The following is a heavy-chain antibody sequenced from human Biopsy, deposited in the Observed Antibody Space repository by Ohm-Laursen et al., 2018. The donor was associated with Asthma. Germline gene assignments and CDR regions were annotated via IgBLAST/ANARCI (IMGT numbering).Heavy chain of an antibody. D-gene: IGHD6-19*01. V-gene: IGHV3-33*06. CDR1: GFTFSSYG. J-gene: IGHJ6*02. Sequence: SLRLSCAASGFTFSSYGMHWVRQAPGKGLEWVAIIWYDGSNTYYADSVKGRFTISRGNSKNTLSLQMSSLRAEDTALYYCAKDLSKAVGGSNDYYYGMDVWGQGTTVTVAS. CDR2: IWYDGSNT. CDR3: AKDLSKAVGGSNDYYYGMDV.